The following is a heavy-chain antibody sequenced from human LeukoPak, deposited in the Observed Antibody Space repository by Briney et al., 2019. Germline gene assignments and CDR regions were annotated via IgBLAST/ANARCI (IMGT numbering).Heavy chain of an antibody. V-gene: IGHV3-30*04. D-gene: IGHD3-16*01. CDR3: ACFYGPPFDY. J-gene: IGHJ4*02. CDR2: ISYDGSSK. Sequence: GRSLRLSCAASGFTFSSYAMHWVRQAPGKGLEWVAVISYDGSSKYYADSVKGRFTISRDNSKNTLYLQMNSLRAEDTAVYYCACFYGPPFDYWGQGTLVTVSS. CDR1: GFTFSSYA.